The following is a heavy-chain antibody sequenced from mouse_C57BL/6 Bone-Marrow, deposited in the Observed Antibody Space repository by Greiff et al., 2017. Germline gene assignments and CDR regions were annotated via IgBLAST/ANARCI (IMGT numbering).Heavy chain of an antibody. D-gene: IGHD6-5*01. CDR1: GFTFSDYY. CDR3: ARHGLWDWYFDV. V-gene: IGHV5-12*01. J-gene: IGHJ1*03. CDR2: ISNGGGST. Sequence: EVKLVESGGGLVQPGGSLKLSCAASGFTFSDYYMYWVRQTPEKRLEWVAYISNGGGSTYYPDTVKGRFTISRDNAKNTLYLQMSRLKAEDTAMYYCARHGLWDWYFDVWGTGTTVTVSS.